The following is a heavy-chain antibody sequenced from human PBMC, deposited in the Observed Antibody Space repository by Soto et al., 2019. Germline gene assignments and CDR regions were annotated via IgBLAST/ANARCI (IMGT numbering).Heavy chain of an antibody. CDR2: IDPSDYYT. CDR1: GYSFTSYW. D-gene: IGHD6-13*01. CDR3: ARLQAAAGDNDLTFDY. Sequence: EVQLVQSGAEVQKPGESLRISCKGSGYSFTSYWISWVRQMPGKGLEWMGRIDPSDYYTNYIPSFQGHVTISADKSISTAYMQWSSLKASDTAMYYCARLQAAAGDNDLTFDYWGQGTLVTVSS. V-gene: IGHV5-10-1*01. J-gene: IGHJ4*02.